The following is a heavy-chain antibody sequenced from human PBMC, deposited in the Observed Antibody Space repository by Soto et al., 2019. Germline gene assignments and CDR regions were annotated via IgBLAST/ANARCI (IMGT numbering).Heavy chain of an antibody. V-gene: IGHV3-21*01. D-gene: IGHD2-21*01. Sequence: VQLVESGGGLVKPGGSLRLSCAASGFTFSSYSMNWVRQAPGKGLEWVSSISSSSSYIYYADSVKGRFTISRDNAKNSLYLQMNSLRAEDTAVYYCARVAYCGGDCYNFDYWGQGTLVTVSS. CDR3: ARVAYCGGDCYNFDY. J-gene: IGHJ4*02. CDR2: ISSSSSYI. CDR1: GFTFSSYS.